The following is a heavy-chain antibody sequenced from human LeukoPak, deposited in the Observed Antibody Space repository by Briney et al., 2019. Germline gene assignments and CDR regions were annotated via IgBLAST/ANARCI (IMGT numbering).Heavy chain of an antibody. D-gene: IGHD3-9*01. J-gene: IGHJ6*02. CDR3: ARGYTTTYYDILTGYYSGGLHYGMDV. CDR2: IGTAGDT. V-gene: IGHV3-13*01. CDR1: GFTFSSYD. Sequence: GGSLRLSCAASGFTFSSYDMHWVRQATGKGLEWVSAIGTAGDTYYPGSVKGRFTISRENAKNSLYLQMNSLRAGDTAVYYCARGYTTTYYDILTGYYSGGLHYGMDVWGQGTTVTVSS.